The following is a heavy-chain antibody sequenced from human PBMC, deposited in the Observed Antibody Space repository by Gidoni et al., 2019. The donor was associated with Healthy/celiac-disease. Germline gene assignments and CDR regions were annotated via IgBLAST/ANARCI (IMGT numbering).Heavy chain of an antibody. Sequence: QVQLGAPGGGVVQPGSSLGRSCAPSGLGFRPYGMHWVRQAPGKGLGWVAVISYDGNDKHYGHSVKKSFTITRDNSKDTVYLQMNGLRDEDTAVYYCVRGNGNSYGYYGYWGQGTLVTVSS. CDR1: GLGFRPYG. V-gene: IGHV3-33*01. D-gene: IGHD5-18*01. CDR3: VRGNGNSYGYYGY. J-gene: IGHJ4*02. CDR2: ISYDGNDK.